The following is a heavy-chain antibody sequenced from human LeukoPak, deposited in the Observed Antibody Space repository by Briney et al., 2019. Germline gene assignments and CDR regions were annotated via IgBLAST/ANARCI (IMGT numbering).Heavy chain of an antibody. CDR2: ISYDGSNK. CDR3: ASEGINDYVWGSYYFDY. J-gene: IGHJ4*02. CDR1: GFTFSSYA. Sequence: GGSLRLSCAASGFTFSSYAMHWVRQAPGKGLEWVAVISYDGSNKYYADSVKGRFTISRDNSKNTLYLQMNSLRAEDTAVYYCASEGINDYVWGSYYFDYWGQGTLVTVSS. V-gene: IGHV3-30-3*01. D-gene: IGHD3-16*01.